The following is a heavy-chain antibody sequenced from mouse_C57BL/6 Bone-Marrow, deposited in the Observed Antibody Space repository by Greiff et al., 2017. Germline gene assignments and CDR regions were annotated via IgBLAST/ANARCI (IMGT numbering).Heavy chain of an antibody. CDR3: ATDGYGPVAY. V-gene: IGHV1-52*01. CDR2: IDPSDSDT. D-gene: IGHD2-2*01. CDR1: GYTFTSYW. Sequence: QVQLQQPGAELVRPGSSVKLSCKASGYTFTSYWMPWVKQRPIQGLEWIGNIDPSDSDTHYNQKFKDKATLTVDTSSSTAYMQLSSLTSEDSAVYYCATDGYGPVAYWGQGTLVTVSA. J-gene: IGHJ3*01.